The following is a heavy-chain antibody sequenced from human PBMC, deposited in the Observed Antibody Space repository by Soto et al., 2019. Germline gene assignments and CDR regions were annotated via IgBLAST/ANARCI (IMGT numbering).Heavy chain of an antibody. Sequence: ASVKVSCKASGYTFTSYGISWVRQAPGQGLEWMGWISAYNGNTNYAQKLQGRVTMTTDTSTSTAYMELRSLRADDTAVYYCARTHYYDSSGYYDYWGQGTLVTVSS. CDR3: ARTHYYDSSGYYDY. CDR1: GYTFTSYG. V-gene: IGHV1-18*04. D-gene: IGHD3-22*01. J-gene: IGHJ4*02. CDR2: ISAYNGNT.